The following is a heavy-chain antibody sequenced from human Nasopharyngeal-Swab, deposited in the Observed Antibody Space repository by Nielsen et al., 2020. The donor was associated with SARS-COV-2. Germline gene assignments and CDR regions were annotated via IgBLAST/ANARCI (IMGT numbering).Heavy chain of an antibody. J-gene: IGHJ4*02. D-gene: IGHD3-22*01. Sequence: GGSLRLSCAASGFTFSSYEMNWVRQAPGKGLEWLSYISGSGTTIYYADSVKGRFTIYRDNAKNSLYLQMNSLRAEDTSLYYCARDRSGYYDFDYWGQGTLVTVSS. CDR2: ISGSGTTI. CDR3: ARDRSGYYDFDY. V-gene: IGHV3-48*03. CDR1: GFTFSSYE.